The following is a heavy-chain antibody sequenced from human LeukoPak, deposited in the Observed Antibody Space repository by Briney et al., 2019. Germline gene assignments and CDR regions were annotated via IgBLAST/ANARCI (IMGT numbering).Heavy chain of an antibody. CDR2: ISWNSGSI. D-gene: IGHD2-21*02. Sequence: GRSLRLSCAASGFTFDDYAMHWVRQAPGKGLEWVSGISWNSGSIGYADSVKGRFTISRDNAKNSLYLQMNSLRAEDTALYYCAKSSNPFVMRCGGDCYYDYWGQGTLVTVSS. V-gene: IGHV3-9*01. CDR1: GFTFDDYA. CDR3: AKSSNPFVMRCGGDCYYDY. J-gene: IGHJ4*02.